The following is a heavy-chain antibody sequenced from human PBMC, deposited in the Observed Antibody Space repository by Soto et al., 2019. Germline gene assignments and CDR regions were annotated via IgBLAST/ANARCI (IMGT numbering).Heavy chain of an antibody. CDR1: GGSITSSSYY. V-gene: IGHV4-39*07. Sequence: PSETLSLTRTVSGGSITSSSYYWGWIRQPPGKGLEWIGSIYYSGSTYYNPSLKSRVTISVDTSKNQFSLKLSSVTAADTAVYYCARGIAASYYWGQGTLVTVSS. D-gene: IGHD6-13*01. CDR3: ARGIAASYY. CDR2: IYYSGST. J-gene: IGHJ4*02.